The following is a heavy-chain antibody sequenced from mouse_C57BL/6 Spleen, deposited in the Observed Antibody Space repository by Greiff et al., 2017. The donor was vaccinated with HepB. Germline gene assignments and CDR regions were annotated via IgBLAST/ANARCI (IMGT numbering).Heavy chain of an antibody. CDR1: GFTFSSYG. V-gene: IGHV5-6*01. Sequence: EVKLMESGGDLVKPGGSLKLSCAASGFTFSSYGMSWVRQTPDKRLEWVATISSGGSYTYYPDSVKGRFTISRDNAKNTLYLQMSSLKSEDTAMYYWSRHGIRDYFDYWGQGTTLTVSS. J-gene: IGHJ2*01. CDR3: SRHGIRDYFDY. D-gene: IGHD4-1*01. CDR2: ISSGGSYT.